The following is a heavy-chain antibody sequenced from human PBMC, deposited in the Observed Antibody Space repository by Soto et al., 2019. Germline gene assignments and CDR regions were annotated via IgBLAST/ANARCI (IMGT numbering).Heavy chain of an antibody. V-gene: IGHV1-18*01. CDR2: ISPYNENT. CDR3: ARVPPYVNSWKSFCDP. Sequence: GASVKVSCKASGYTFSSYDINWVRQAPGQGLGWMGWISPYNENTIYAQKFQGRVTMTTDTSTSTVYMELTSLISDDTAVYYCARVPPYVNSWKSFCDPWGQGTLVTVSS. D-gene: IGHD1-1*01. J-gene: IGHJ5*02. CDR1: GYTFSSYD.